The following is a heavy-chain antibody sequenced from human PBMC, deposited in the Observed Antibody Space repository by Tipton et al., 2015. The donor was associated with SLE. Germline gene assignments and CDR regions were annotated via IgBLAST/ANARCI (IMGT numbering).Heavy chain of an antibody. J-gene: IGHJ4*02. CDR3: ARDWGGYCSSTSCLGGFDY. Sequence: TLSPTCTVSGGSISSSSYYWSWIRQPAGKGLEWIGRIYTSGSTNYNPSLKSRVTMSVDTSKNQFSLKLSSVTAADTAVYYCARDWGGYCSSTSCLGGFDYWGQGTLVTVSS. V-gene: IGHV4-61*02. CDR1: GGSISSSSYY. CDR2: IYTSGST. D-gene: IGHD2-2*03.